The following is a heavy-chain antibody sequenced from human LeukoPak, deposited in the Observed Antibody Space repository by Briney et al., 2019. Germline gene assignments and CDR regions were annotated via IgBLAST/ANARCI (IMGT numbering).Heavy chain of an antibody. CDR3: AREIVVVPAATFDY. CDR1: GFTFSSYA. V-gene: IGHV3-30-3*01. CDR2: ISYDGSNK. Sequence: SGGSLRLCCAASGFTFSSYAMHWVRQATGKGLEWVAVISYDGSNKYYADSVKGRFTISRDNSKNTLYLQMNSLRAEDTAVYYCAREIVVVPAATFDYWGQGTLVTVSS. D-gene: IGHD2-2*01. J-gene: IGHJ4*02.